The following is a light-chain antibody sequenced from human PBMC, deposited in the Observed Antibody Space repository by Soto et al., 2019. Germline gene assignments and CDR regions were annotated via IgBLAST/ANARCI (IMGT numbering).Light chain of an antibody. CDR2: KAS. CDR1: QNINVW. V-gene: IGKV1-5*03. CDR3: KQYLFHLYT. Sequence: DIQMTQSPSTLSASVGDRVTITCRASQNINVWLAWYQRKPGKAPKLLIHKASSLESGVPSRFSGSGSGTEFTLTSLCLKPDVLATCSCKQYLFHLYTFDLGTKLEIK. J-gene: IGKJ2*01.